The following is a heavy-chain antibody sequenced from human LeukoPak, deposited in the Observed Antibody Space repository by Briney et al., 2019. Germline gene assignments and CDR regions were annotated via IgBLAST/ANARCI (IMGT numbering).Heavy chain of an antibody. CDR3: ALGPSYCGGDCYSAGAFDI. D-gene: IGHD2-21*02. Sequence: GGSLRLSCAASGFTVRSYAMNWVRQAPGKGLEWVSYISSGGSTIYYADSVKGRFTISRDNAKNSLYLQMNSLRAEDTAVYYCALGPSYCGGDCYSAGAFDIWGQGTMVTVSS. CDR2: ISSGGSTI. V-gene: IGHV3-48*03. CDR1: GFTVRSYA. J-gene: IGHJ3*02.